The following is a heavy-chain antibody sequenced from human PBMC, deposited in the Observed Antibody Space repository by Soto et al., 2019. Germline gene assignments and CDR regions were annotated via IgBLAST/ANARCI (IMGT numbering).Heavy chain of an antibody. CDR3: ASSLTAMAPGDY. Sequence: PGGSLRLSCAASGFTFSSYSMNWVRQAPGKGLEWVSSISSSSSYIYYADSVKGRFTISRDNAKNSLYLQMNSLRAEDTAVYYCASSLTAMAPGDYWGRGTLVTVSS. CDR1: GFTFSSYS. J-gene: IGHJ4*02. V-gene: IGHV3-21*01. CDR2: ISSSSSYI. D-gene: IGHD5-18*01.